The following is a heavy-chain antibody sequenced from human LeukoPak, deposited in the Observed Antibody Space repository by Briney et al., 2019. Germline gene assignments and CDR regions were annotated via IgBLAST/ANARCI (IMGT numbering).Heavy chain of an antibody. CDR2: ISAYNGNT. Sequence: ASVKVSCKASGYTFTSFGIGWVRQAPGQGLEWMGWISAYNGNTNYAQKLQGSVTMTTDTSTSAVYMELRSLKSDDSAVYYCARTCPLLYCSSSFFDPWGQGTLVTVSS. CDR3: ARTCPLLYCSSSFFDP. D-gene: IGHD2-2*01. J-gene: IGHJ5*02. CDR1: GYTFTSFG. V-gene: IGHV1-18*01.